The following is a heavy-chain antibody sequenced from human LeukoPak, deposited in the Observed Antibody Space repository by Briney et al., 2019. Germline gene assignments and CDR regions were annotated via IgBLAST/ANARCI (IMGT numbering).Heavy chain of an antibody. D-gene: IGHD1-26*01. CDR2: IYYSGST. CDR3: ARGSDSGSYFWY. J-gene: IGHJ4*02. Sequence: SETLSLTCTVSGGSISSGGYYWSWIRQHPGKGLEWIGYIYYSGSTYYNPSLKSRVTISVDTSKNQFSLKLSSVTAADTAVYYCARGSDSGSYFWYWGQGTLVTVSS. CDR1: GGSISSGGYY. V-gene: IGHV4-31*03.